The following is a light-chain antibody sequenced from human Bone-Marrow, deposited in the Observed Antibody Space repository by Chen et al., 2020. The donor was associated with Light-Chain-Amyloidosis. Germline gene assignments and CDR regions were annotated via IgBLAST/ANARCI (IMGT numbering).Light chain of an antibody. J-gene: IGLJ2*01. CDR3: QSADSSGTYEVI. CDR1: DWPTKY. Sequence: SYELTQPPSVSVSPGQTARIHCSGDDWPTKYAYCYQQKPGQAPVLVIHRDTERPSGISELFSGSSSGTTATLTISGVQAEDEADYHCQSADSSGTYEVIFGGGTKLTVL. CDR2: RDT. V-gene: IGLV3-25*03.